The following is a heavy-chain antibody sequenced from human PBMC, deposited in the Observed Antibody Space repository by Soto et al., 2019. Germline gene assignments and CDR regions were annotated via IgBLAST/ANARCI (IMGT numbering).Heavy chain of an antibody. J-gene: IGHJ5*02. V-gene: IGHV3-23*01. D-gene: IGHD1-26*01. CDR2: ISGSGGST. Sequence: EVQLLESGGGLVQPGGSLRLSCAASGFTFSSYAMSWVRQAPGKGLEWVSAISGSGGSTYYADSVKGRFTISRDNSKNTLYRQMNSLRAEDTAVYYCAKDRGSGSYYQAWGQGTLVTVSS. CDR3: AKDRGSGSYYQA. CDR1: GFTFSSYA.